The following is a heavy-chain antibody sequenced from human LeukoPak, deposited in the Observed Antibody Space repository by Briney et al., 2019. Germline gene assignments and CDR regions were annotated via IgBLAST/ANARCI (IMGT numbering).Heavy chain of an antibody. CDR3: ARVTGVTTLLGAFDP. Sequence: QTLSLTCAVYGGSFSGYYWSWIRQPPGKGLEWIGEINHSGSTNYNPSLKSRVTISVDTSKNQFSLKLSSVTAADTAVYYCARVTGVTTLLGAFDPWGQGTLVTVSS. J-gene: IGHJ5*02. CDR1: GGSFSGYY. CDR2: INHSGST. D-gene: IGHD4-17*01. V-gene: IGHV4-34*01.